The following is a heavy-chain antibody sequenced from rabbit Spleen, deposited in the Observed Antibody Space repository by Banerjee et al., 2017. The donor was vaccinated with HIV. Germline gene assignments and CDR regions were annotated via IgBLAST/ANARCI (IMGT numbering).Heavy chain of an antibody. J-gene: IGHJ4*01. D-gene: IGHD6-1*01. CDR1: GFSFSSSYY. CDR2: ISTDSSGST. V-gene: IGHV1S40*01. Sequence: QSLEKSGGGLVQPEGSLTLTCTASGFSFSSSYYMCWVRQAPGKGLEWIACISTDSSGSTYYANWAKGRFTISKTSSTTVTLQMTSLTAADTAAYFCATEGTFYSYPMWGPGTLVTVS. CDR3: ATEGTFYSYPM.